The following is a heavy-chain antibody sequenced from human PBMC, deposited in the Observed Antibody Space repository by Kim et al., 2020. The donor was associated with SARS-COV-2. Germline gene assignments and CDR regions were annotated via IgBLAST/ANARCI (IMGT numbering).Heavy chain of an antibody. J-gene: IGHJ4*02. V-gene: IGHV3-48*03. Sequence: YADSVKGRFTISRDNAKNALYLQMNSLRAEDTAVYYCARDRRNSGSYFDYWGQGTLVTVSS. D-gene: IGHD1-26*01. CDR3: ARDRRNSGSYFDY.